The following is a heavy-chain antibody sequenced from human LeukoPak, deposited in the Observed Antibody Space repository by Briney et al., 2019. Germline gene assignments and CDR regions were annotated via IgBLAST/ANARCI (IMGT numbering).Heavy chain of an antibody. CDR3: ARDRYCSGGSCYSDY. CDR1: GGSISSSSYY. Sequence: SETLSLTCTVSGGSISSSSYYWGWIRQPPGKGLEWIGSIYYSGSTYHNPSLKSRVTISVDTSKNQFSLKLSSVTAADTAVYYCARDRYCSGGSCYSDYWGQGTLVTVSS. V-gene: IGHV4-39*07. D-gene: IGHD2-15*01. J-gene: IGHJ4*02. CDR2: IYYSGST.